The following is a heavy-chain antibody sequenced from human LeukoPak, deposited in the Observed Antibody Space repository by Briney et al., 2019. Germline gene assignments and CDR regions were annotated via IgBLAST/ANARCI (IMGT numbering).Heavy chain of an antibody. CDR1: GYTFTSYD. J-gene: IGHJ4*02. V-gene: IGHV1-8*01. Sequence: GASVKVSCKASGYTFTSYDINWVRQATGQGLEWRGWMNPNSGNTGYAQKFQGRVTMTRNTSISTAYMELSSLRSEDTAVYYCASSYYCGGDCGYPGGWGQGTMVTVSS. D-gene: IGHD2-21*02. CDR2: MNPNSGNT. CDR3: ASSYYCGGDCGYPGG.